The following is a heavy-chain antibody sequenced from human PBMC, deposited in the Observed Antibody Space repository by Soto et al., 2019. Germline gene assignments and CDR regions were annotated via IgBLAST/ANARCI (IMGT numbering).Heavy chain of an antibody. J-gene: IGHJ4*02. CDR1: GAYMRNDYYY. CDR2: MHHSGRT. CDR3: ARWVEVSLDYFDS. Sequence: QVQLQESGPGLVKPSQTLSLTCTVSGAYMRNDYYYWSWVRQKPGKDLEWIGHMHHSGRTHYNPSLKSLVAVSVDTSKNQFSLYLNSVTAADTAVYYCARWVEVSLDYFDSWGQGIPVTVSS. V-gene: IGHV4-31*01.